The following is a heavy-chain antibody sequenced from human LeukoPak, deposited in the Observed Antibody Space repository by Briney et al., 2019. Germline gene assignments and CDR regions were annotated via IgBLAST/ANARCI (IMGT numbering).Heavy chain of an antibody. CDR1: GFAFSSYA. Sequence: GGSLRLSCAASGFAFSSYAMTWVRQAPGKGLEWVSGIGSGSGGRTYYADSVKGRFSISRDNSKNALYLQMSSETVEDTAVYYCSKEGSLRGYAFDIWGQGTMVTVSS. CDR3: SKEGSLRGYAFDI. CDR2: IGSGSGGRT. V-gene: IGHV3-23*01. D-gene: IGHD5-12*01. J-gene: IGHJ3*02.